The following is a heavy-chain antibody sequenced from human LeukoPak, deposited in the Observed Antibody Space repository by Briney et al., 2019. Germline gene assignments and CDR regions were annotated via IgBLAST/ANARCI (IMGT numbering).Heavy chain of an antibody. J-gene: IGHJ6*04. CDR3: ARDAGGPSYYYGMDV. Sequence: GASVKVSCKASGYTFTSYYMHWVRQAPGQGLEWMGIINPSGGSTSYAQKFQGRVTMTRDTSTSTVYMELSSLRSEDTAVYYCARDAGGPSYYYGMDVWGKGTTVTVSP. CDR1: GYTFTSYY. D-gene: IGHD2-15*01. CDR2: INPSGGST. V-gene: IGHV1-46*01.